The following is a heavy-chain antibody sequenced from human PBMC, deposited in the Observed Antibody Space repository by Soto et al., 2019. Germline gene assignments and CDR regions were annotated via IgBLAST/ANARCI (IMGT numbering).Heavy chain of an antibody. J-gene: IGHJ6*02. Sequence: QVQLVQSGDEVKKPGASVKVSCKASGYIFVNYGIAWVRQAPGQGLEWMGWISPYTGNTHSATKVQGRLTITTETSTSTAYMDLGRLTSDDTAVYYCVMVDNYVTPTPQDVWGQGTTVTVSS. V-gene: IGHV1-18*01. CDR2: ISPYTGNT. D-gene: IGHD3-16*01. CDR3: VMVDNYVTPTPQDV. CDR1: GYIFVNYG.